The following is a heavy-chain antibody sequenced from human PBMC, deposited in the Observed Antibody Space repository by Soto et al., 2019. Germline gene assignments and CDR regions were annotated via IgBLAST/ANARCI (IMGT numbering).Heavy chain of an antibody. CDR2: ISYSGRT. J-gene: IGHJ4*02. Sequence: SETLSLTCTVSGASIITDNYFWVWIRQSPRRGLEVIGSISYSGRTYDNPSLQSRVTISIDASKNQFSLKLTSVTTADTAVYYCARRRASDYGGNHHPYYFDRWGQGALVTVSS. CDR3: ARRRASDYGGNHHPYYFDR. V-gene: IGHV4-39*01. CDR1: GASIITDNYF. D-gene: IGHD4-17*01.